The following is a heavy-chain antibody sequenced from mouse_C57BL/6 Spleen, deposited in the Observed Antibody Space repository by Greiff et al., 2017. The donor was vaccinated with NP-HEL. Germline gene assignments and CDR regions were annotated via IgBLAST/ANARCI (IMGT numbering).Heavy chain of an antibody. Sequence: QVQLQQSGAELVRPGASVTLSCKASGYTFTDYEMHWVKQTPVHGLQWIGAIDPETGGTAYNQKFKGKARLTADKSSSTAYMELRSLTSEDSAVYYCTRSGLRRDAMDYWGQGTSVTVSS. V-gene: IGHV1-15*01. CDR2: IDPETGGT. D-gene: IGHD2-4*01. CDR3: TRSGLRRDAMDY. J-gene: IGHJ4*01. CDR1: GYTFTDYE.